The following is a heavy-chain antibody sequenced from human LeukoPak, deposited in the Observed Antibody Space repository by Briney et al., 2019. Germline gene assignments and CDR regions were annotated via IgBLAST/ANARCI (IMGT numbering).Heavy chain of an antibody. CDR3: ARDRGYSNFDY. D-gene: IGHD4-11*01. V-gene: IGHV3-7*01. Sequence: GGSLRLSCAASGFGFSNYWMSWVRQAPGKGLEWVANMNEDGSEKNYVDSVKGRFTISRDNAQDSLYLQMDSLRAEDTAVYYCARDRGYSNFDYWGQGTLLTVSS. CDR1: GFGFSNYW. J-gene: IGHJ4*02. CDR2: MNEDGSEK.